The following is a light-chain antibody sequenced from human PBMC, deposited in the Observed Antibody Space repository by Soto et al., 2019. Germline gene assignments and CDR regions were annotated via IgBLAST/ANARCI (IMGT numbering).Light chain of an antibody. CDR1: QSLNSNY. Sequence: EIVLTQSPGTLSFSPGERATLSCRASQSLNSNYLAWYQQKPGQAPRLLIYAASNRATGIPDRFSGSGSGTDFTLTISSLQSEDFAVYYCQQYNNWPPWTFGQGTKVEIK. V-gene: IGKV3-20*01. J-gene: IGKJ1*01. CDR3: QQYNNWPPWT. CDR2: AAS.